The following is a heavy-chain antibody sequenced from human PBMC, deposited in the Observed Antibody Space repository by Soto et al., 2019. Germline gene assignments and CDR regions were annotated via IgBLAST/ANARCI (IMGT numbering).Heavy chain of an antibody. V-gene: IGHV4-31*03. D-gene: IGHD6-19*01. J-gene: IGHJ4*02. Sequence: QVQLQESGPGLVKPSQTLSLTSTVSGDSISTGDYYWSWIRQHPGKGLEWIGYIFYSGSTYYNPSLKSRVTISVVTSKNQLSLKLSSVTAADTAVYYCARDQHSSGSLWGQGTLVTVSS. CDR3: ARDQHSSGSL. CDR2: IFYSGST. CDR1: GDSISTGDYY.